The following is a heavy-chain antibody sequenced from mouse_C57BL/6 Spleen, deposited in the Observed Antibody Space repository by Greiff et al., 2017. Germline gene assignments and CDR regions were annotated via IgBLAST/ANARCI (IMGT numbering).Heavy chain of an antibody. CDR1: GHTFTDYY. Sequence: EVQLQQSGPELVKPGASVKISCKASGHTFTDYYMNWVKQSHGKSLEWIGDINPNNGGTSYNQKFKGKATLTVDKSSSTAYMELRSLTSEDSAVYYCASLGGFAYWGQGTLVTVSA. V-gene: IGHV1-26*01. J-gene: IGHJ3*01. CDR2: INPNNGGT. CDR3: ASLGGFAY. D-gene: IGHD3-3*01.